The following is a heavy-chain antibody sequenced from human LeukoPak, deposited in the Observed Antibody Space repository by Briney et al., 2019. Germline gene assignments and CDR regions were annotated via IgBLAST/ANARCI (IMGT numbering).Heavy chain of an antibody. J-gene: IGHJ4*02. CDR3: ARDATMVRGVTNFDY. CDR1: GGSVSSGSDY. D-gene: IGHD3-10*01. CDR2: IYYSGST. V-gene: IGHV4-61*01. Sequence: SETLSLTCTVSGGSVSSGSDYWSWIRQPPGQGLEWIGYIYYSGSTDYNPSLKSRVTISVDTSKNQFSLKLSSVTAADTAVYYCARDATMVRGVTNFDYWGQGTLVTVSS.